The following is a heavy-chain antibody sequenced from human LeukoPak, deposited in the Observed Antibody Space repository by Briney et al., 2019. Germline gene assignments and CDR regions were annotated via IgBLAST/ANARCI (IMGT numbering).Heavy chain of an antibody. J-gene: IGHJ5*02. V-gene: IGHV1-18*01. CDR1: GYTFSTFG. Sequence: ASVKVSCKASGYTFSTFGISWVRQAPGHGLEWMGYISGRSDDINYAQNFEGRLTMTTDTSTSTAYMELVSLTSDDTAVYYCARDWDGRSDCFDPWGQGTLVIASS. D-gene: IGHD1-26*01. CDR2: ISGRSDDI. CDR3: ARDWDGRSDCFDP.